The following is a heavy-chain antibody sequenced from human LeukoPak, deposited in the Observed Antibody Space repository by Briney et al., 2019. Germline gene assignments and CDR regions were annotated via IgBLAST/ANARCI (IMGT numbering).Heavy chain of an antibody. J-gene: IGHJ4*02. CDR1: GFTFSSYE. CDR2: IIITCSTI. Sequence: GGSLRLSCAASGFTFSSYEMKWVRQARGKGVECVSYIIITCSTIYYADSVKGRFTISRDNAKNSLYLQMNSLRAEDTAVYYCTGGATSISTDYWGQGTLVTVSS. V-gene: IGHV3-48*03. CDR3: TGGATSISTDY. D-gene: IGHD1-26*01.